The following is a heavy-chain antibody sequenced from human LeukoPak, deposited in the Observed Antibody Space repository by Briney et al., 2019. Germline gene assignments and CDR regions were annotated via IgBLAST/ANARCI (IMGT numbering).Heavy chain of an antibody. Sequence: SVKVSCKTSGGIFSSYGLSWVRQAPGQGLEWMGGIIPMIGTVNYAQKFQGRVTISADESTSTACMELTSLRSEDTAVYYCARAFGDGVVPAAIAAFDIWGQGTMVTVSS. CDR2: IIPMIGTV. CDR3: ARAFGDGVVPAAIAAFDI. V-gene: IGHV1-69*13. J-gene: IGHJ3*02. D-gene: IGHD2-2*02. CDR1: GGIFSSYG.